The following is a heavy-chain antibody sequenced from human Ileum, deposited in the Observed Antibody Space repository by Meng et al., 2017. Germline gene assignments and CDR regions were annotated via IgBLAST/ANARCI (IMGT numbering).Heavy chain of an antibody. CDR2: INHSGST. D-gene: IGHD4-17*01. CDR1: GGSFSGYY. J-gene: IGHJ1*01. Sequence: SGPGLVQPSETRSLTCAVYGGSFSGYYWSWIRQPPGKGLEWIGEINHSGSTNYNPSLKSRVTISVDTSKNQFSLKLSSVTAADTAVYYCARGRYGDSRRGGYFQHWGQGTLVTVSS. CDR3: ARGRYGDSRRGGYFQH. V-gene: IGHV4-34*01.